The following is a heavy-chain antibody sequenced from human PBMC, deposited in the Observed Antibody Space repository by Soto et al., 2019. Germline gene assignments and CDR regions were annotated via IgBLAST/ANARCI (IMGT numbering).Heavy chain of an antibody. CDR2: IYHSGST. CDR3: ATSSGYLTD. V-gene: IGHV4-4*02. Sequence: QVQLQESGPGLVKPSGTLSLTCAVSGASVSSSNWRSWVRQPPGKGLEWIGEIYHSGSTNYKPSLKSRVTISVDKSKNQVSLKLNSVTAADTALYYCATSSGYLTDWGQGTLVTVSS. J-gene: IGHJ4*02. CDR1: GASVSSSNW. D-gene: IGHD3-22*01.